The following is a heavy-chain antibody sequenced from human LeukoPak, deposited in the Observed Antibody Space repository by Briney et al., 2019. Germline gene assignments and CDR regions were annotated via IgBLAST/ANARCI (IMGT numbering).Heavy chain of an antibody. D-gene: IGHD6-6*01. CDR2: IRYDGSNK. V-gene: IGHV3-30*02. CDR1: GFTFSSYG. J-gene: IGHJ6*03. CDR3: ARVSGSSSRRIPYYYYYYYMDV. Sequence: GGSLRLSCAASGFTFSSYGMHWVRQAPGKGLEWVAFIRYDGSNKYYADSVKGRFTISRDNAKNSLYLQMNSLRAEDTAVYYCARVSGSSSRRIPYYYYYYYMDVWGKGTTVTVSS.